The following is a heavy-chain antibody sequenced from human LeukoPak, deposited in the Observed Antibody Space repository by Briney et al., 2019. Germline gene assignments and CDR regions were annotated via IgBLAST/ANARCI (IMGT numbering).Heavy chain of an antibody. CDR1: GGSISSGSYY. CDR3: ARGWEDYGSGDYYYYMDV. D-gene: IGHD3-10*01. J-gene: IGHJ6*03. Sequence: PSETLSLTCTVSGGSISSGSYYWSWIRQPAGKGLEWIGRIYTSGSTNYNPSLKSRVTISVDTSKNQFSLKLSSVTAADTAVYYCARGWEDYGSGDYYYYMDVWGKGTTVTISS. CDR2: IYTSGST. V-gene: IGHV4-61*02.